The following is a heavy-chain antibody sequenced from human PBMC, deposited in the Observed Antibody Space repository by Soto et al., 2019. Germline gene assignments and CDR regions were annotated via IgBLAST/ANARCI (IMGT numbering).Heavy chain of an antibody. D-gene: IGHD3-22*01. CDR3: ARDTKMLAPLIYMDH. Sequence: GGPLRLSCAASGFTFNIYSMNWVRQAPGKGLEWVSSISSRSSNIDYADSVKGRFTISRDSANNSLYLQMNNLSADDTAVYYCARDTKMLAPLIYMDHWGRGTLVTVSS. CDR1: GFTFNIYS. V-gene: IGHV3-21*01. J-gene: IGHJ4*02. CDR2: ISSRSSNI.